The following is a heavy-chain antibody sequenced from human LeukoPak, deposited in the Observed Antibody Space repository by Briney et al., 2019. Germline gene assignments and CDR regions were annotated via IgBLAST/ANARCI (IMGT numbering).Heavy chain of an antibody. CDR3: ARDQPIGYNYGYPFDN. Sequence: GGSLRLSCAASGFTFSDYYMSWIRQAPGKGLEWVSCISSSGSTIYYADSVKGRFTISRDNAKNSLYLQMNNLRVEDTAVYYCARDQPIGYNYGYPFDNWGQGTLVTVSS. CDR1: GFTFSDYY. D-gene: IGHD5-18*01. CDR2: ISSSGSTI. J-gene: IGHJ4*02. V-gene: IGHV3-11*04.